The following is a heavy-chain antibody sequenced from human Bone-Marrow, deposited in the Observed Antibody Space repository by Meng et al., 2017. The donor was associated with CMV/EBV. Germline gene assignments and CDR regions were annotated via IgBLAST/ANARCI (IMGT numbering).Heavy chain of an antibody. CDR1: GGSISSGDYY. CDR2: INHSGST. J-gene: IGHJ3*01. CDR3: ATLAPRRWDF. V-gene: IGHV4-39*07. D-gene: IGHD3-3*01. Sequence: GSLRLSCTVSGGSISSGDYYWTWIRQPPGKGLEWIGEINHSGSTNYNPSLKSRVTISVDTSKNQFSLKLSSVTAADTAVYYCATLAPRRWDFWGQGTMVTVSS.